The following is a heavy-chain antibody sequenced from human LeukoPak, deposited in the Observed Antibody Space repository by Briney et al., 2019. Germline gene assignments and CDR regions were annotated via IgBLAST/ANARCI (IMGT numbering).Heavy chain of an antibody. CDR3: ARDLEAANTYYFDY. CDR2: TSSAGTT. CDR1: GFTVSSSY. V-gene: IGHV3-66*01. J-gene: IGHJ4*02. Sequence: PGGSQRLSCAASGFTVSSSYMSWVRQAPGKGLEWVSITSSAGTTYYADSVKGRFTVSRDNSKNTVYLQVNSLRDEDTAVYYCARDLEAANTYYFDYWGQGTMVTVSP. D-gene: IGHD6-13*01.